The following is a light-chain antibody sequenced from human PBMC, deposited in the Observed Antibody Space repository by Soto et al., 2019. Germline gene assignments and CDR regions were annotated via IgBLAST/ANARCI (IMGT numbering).Light chain of an antibody. Sequence: EIVLTQSPGTLSLSPGERATLSCRASQTLTSTYLAWYQQKPGQAPRLLIYGASTRATGIPDRFSGSESGTDFTLTISRLEPEDFAVYYCQQYGMSPWTFGQGTKVDI. CDR1: QTLTSTY. V-gene: IGKV3-20*01. J-gene: IGKJ1*01. CDR3: QQYGMSPWT. CDR2: GAS.